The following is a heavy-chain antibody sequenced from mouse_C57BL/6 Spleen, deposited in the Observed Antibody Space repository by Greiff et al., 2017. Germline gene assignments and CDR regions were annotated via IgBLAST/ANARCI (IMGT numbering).Heavy chain of an antibody. Sequence: QVQLQQPWAELVRPGSSVRLSSKASCYPFTSYWMHWGKQRPIQGLEWIGNIDPSDSETHYNQKFKDKATLTVDKSSSTAYMQLSSLTSEDSAVYYCARMAYSNYCRYFDARRTAATVPVFS. CDR1: CYPFTSYW. V-gene: IGHV1-52*01. D-gene: IGHD2-5*01. J-gene: IGHJ1*03. CDR2: IDPSDSET. CDR3: ARMAYSNYCRYFDA.